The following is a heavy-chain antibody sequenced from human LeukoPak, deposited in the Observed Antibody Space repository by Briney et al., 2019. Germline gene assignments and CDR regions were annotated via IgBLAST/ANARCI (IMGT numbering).Heavy chain of an antibody. V-gene: IGHV4-39*07. CDR2: IYHSGST. J-gene: IGHJ4*02. CDR1: GGSISSSSYY. CDR3: ARVFIGSYYYFDY. D-gene: IGHD1-26*01. Sequence: SETLSLTCTVSGGSISSSSYYWGWIRQPPGKGLEWIGSIYHSGSTYYNPSLKSRVTISVDTSKNQFSLKLSSVTAADTAVYYCARVFIGSYYYFDYWGQGTLVTVSS.